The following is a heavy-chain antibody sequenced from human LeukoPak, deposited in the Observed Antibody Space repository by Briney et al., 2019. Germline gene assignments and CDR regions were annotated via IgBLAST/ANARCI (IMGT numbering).Heavy chain of an antibody. Sequence: PQTLSPTCPVATGFIGTYYCSWVRPPPRAGLEWIGYVYVTGTRYKPYLQSRVTTSLHRSRNQFFLNMTSVTAADTAVYDCARHIGEGIEDMDDWGRGTMVTVSS. J-gene: IGHJ6*03. CDR3: ARHIGEGIEDMDD. V-gene: IGHV4-59*08. CDR2: VYVTGT. D-gene: IGHD3-10*01. CDR1: TGFIGTYY.